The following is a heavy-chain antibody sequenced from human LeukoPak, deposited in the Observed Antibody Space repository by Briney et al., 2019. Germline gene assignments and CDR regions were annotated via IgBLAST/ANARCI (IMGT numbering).Heavy chain of an antibody. J-gene: IGHJ5*02. CDR1: GGSISSYY. Sequence: PSETLSLTCTVSGGSISSYYWSWIRQPAGKGLEWIGRIYTSGSTNYNPSLKSRVTMSVDTSKNQFSLKLSSVTAADTAVYYCARGPRPGYSSGWPARWWFDPWGQGTLVTVSS. V-gene: IGHV4-4*07. CDR3: ARGPRPGYSSGWPARWWFDP. D-gene: IGHD6-19*01. CDR2: IYTSGST.